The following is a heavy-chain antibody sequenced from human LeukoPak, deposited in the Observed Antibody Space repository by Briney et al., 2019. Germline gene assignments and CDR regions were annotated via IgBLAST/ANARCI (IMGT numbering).Heavy chain of an antibody. V-gene: IGHV3-30-3*01. CDR2: ISYDGSNK. D-gene: IGHD4-23*01. J-gene: IGHJ4*02. CDR3: ARVPYGGNSHLDY. Sequence: PGGSLRLSCAASGFTFSSYAIHWVRQAPGKGLEWVAVISYDGSNKYYADSVKGRFTISRDNSKNTLYLQMNSLRAEDTAVYYCARVPYGGNSHLDYWGQGTLVTVSS. CDR1: GFTFSSYA.